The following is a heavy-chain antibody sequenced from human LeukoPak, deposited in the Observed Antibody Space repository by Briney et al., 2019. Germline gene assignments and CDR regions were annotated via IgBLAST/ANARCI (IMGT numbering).Heavy chain of an antibody. CDR1: GYTFTSYD. D-gene: IGHD2-15*01. CDR2: MNPNSGNT. V-gene: IGHV1-8*01. CDR3: ARGRRGRYNWFDP. Sequence: ASVKVSCKASGYTFTSYDINWMRQATGQGLEWKGWMNPNSGNTGYAQKFQGRVTMTRNTSISTAYMELSSLRSEDTAVYYCARGRRGRYNWFDPWGQGTLVTVSS. J-gene: IGHJ5*02.